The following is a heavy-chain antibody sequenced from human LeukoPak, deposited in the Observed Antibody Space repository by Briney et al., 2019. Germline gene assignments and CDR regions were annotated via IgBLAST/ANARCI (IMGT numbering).Heavy chain of an antibody. Sequence: GASVKVSCKASDNTFTSYDINWVRQASGQGLEWMGWINPNSDNTIYAQKFQGRVTMTTNTSISTAYMVLSSLNSEDTAVYYCARFVSLQKWLGRHASDIWGQGTMVTVSS. CDR1: DNTFTSYD. J-gene: IGHJ3*02. D-gene: IGHD6-19*01. CDR2: INPNSDNT. V-gene: IGHV1-8*01. CDR3: ARFVSLQKWLGRHASDI.